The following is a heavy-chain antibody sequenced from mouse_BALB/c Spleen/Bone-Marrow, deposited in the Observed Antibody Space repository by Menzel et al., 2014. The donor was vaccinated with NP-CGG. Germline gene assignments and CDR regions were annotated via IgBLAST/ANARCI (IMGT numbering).Heavy chain of an antibody. CDR3: ALYYDYDVGY. D-gene: IGHD2-4*01. CDR2: IDPANGNT. CDR1: GFNIKDTY. V-gene: IGHV14-3*02. J-gene: IGHJ2*01. Sequence: AQLKQSGAELVKPGASVKLSCTASGFNIKDTYMHWVKQRPEQGLEWIGRIDPANGNTKYDPKFQGKATITADTSSNTAYLQLSSLTSEDTAVYYCALYYDYDVGYWGQGTTLTVSS.